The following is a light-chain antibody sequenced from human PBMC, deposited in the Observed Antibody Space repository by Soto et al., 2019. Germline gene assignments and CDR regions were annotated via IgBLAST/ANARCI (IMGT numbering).Light chain of an antibody. CDR3: QQCYSTPYT. CDR2: WAS. CDR1: QSVLSSSNNKNY. V-gene: IGKV4-1*01. Sequence: DIVMTQSPDSLAVSLGERATINCKSSQSVLSSSNNKNYLAWYQQKPGQPPKLLIYWASTREFGVPDRLSGSGSGTDFTLTISSLQAEDVAVYYCQQCYSTPYTFGQGTKLEIK. J-gene: IGKJ2*01.